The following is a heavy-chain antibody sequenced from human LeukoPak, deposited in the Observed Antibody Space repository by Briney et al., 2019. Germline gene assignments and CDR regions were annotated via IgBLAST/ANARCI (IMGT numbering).Heavy chain of an antibody. D-gene: IGHD4-17*01. J-gene: IGHJ5*02. CDR3: ASTTVTRTGWFDP. CDR2: IIPIFGTA. V-gene: IGHV1-69*06. CDR1: GGTFSSYA. Sequence: ASVKVSCKASGGTFSSYAISWVRQAPGQGLEWMGGIIPIFGTANYAQKFQGRVTITADKSTSTAYMELSSLRSEDTAVYYCASTTVTRTGWFDPWGQGTLVTVSS.